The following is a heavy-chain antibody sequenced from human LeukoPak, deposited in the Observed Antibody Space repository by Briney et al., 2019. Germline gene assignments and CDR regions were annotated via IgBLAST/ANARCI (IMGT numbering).Heavy chain of an antibody. Sequence: SETLSLTCTVSGGSISNYYWHWIRQPPSKGLEWIGYIYYNGNTYYNPSLKGRVTISVDTSKRQFSLELTSVTAADTAVYYCARAASAVPRTNFDSWGQGTLVTASS. CDR3: ARAASAVPRTNFDS. CDR2: IYYNGNT. J-gene: IGHJ4*02. V-gene: IGHV4-59*01. D-gene: IGHD1-7*01. CDR1: GGSISNYY.